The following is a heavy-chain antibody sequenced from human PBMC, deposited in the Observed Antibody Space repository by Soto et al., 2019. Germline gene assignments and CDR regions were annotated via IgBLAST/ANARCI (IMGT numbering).Heavy chain of an antibody. J-gene: IGHJ4*02. CDR1: GFTFSSYA. CDR2: ISGSGGST. V-gene: IGHV3-23*01. D-gene: IGHD3-22*01. CDR3: AKTYFYDSSGLYYFYF. Sequence: GGSLRHSCAASGFTFSSYAMSWVRQAPGKGLEWGSAISGSGGSTYYADSVKGRFTISRDNSNNTLYMQMNSLRAEDTAVYYCAKTYFYDSSGLYYFYFWGQGTMVTVSS.